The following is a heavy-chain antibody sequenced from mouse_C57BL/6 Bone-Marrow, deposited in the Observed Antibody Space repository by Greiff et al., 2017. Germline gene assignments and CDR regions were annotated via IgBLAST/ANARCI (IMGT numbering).Heavy chain of an antibody. V-gene: IGHV1-22*01. Sequence: EVQLQQSGPELVKPGASVKMSCKASGYTFTDYNMHWVKQSHGKSLEWIGYINPNNGGTSYNQKFKGKATLTVNKSSSTAYMELRSLTSEDSAVYYCAREGYGNYPMDDWGQGTSVTVSS. CDR2: INPNNGGT. CDR1: GYTFTDYN. J-gene: IGHJ4*01. CDR3: AREGYGNYPMDD. D-gene: IGHD2-10*02.